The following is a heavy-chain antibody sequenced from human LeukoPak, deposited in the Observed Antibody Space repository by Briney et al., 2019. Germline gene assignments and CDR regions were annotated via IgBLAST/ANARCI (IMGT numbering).Heavy chain of an antibody. V-gene: IGHV3-33*01. J-gene: IGHJ4*02. CDR3: ARDALDGYNPEFFDY. CDR1: GFTFSSYG. D-gene: IGHD5-24*01. CDR2: IWYDGSNK. Sequence: GGSLRLSCAASGFTFSSYGMHWVRQAPGKGLEWVAVIWYDGSNKYYADSVKGRFTISRDNSKNTLYLQMNSLRAEDTAVYYCARDALDGYNPEFFDYWGQGTLVTVSS.